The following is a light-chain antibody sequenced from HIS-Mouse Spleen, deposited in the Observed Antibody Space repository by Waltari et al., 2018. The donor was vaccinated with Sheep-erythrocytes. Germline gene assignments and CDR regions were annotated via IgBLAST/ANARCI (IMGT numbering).Light chain of an antibody. CDR1: SSDVGSYNL. CDR3: CSYAGSSTPWV. Sequence: QSALTQPASVSGSPGQSITISCTGTSSDVGSYNLVSWYQQHPGKAPKLMIYEGSKRPSGFSNRFSGSKSGNTASLTISGLQAEGEADYYCCSYAGSSTPWVFGGGTKLTVL. CDR2: EGS. J-gene: IGLJ3*02. V-gene: IGLV2-23*01.